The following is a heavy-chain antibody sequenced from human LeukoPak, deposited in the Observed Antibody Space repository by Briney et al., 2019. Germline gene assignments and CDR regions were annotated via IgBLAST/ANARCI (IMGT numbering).Heavy chain of an antibody. J-gene: IGHJ4*02. CDR2: IYYSGST. CDR1: GGSLSSYY. V-gene: IGHV4-59*08. D-gene: IGHD3-10*01. Sequence: PSETLSLTCSVSGGSLSSYYWSWIRQPPGKGLEWIGYIYYSGSTYYNPSLKSRVTISVDTSKNQFSLKLGSVTAADTAVYYCARASMVRGVIIDYWGQGTLVTVSS. CDR3: ARASMVRGVIIDY.